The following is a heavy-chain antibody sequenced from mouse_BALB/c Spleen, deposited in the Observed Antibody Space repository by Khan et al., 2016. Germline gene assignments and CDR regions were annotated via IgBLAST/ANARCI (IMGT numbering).Heavy chain of an antibody. Sequence: EVELVESGGGLVQPGGSLKLSCAASGFDFSRYWMSWVRQAPGKGLEWIGEINPDSSTINYTPSLKDKFIISRDNAKNTLYLQMSKVRSEDTALYYCTRLYYYGTSDYWGQGTTLTGSS. CDR2: INPDSSTI. CDR1: GFDFSRYW. J-gene: IGHJ2*01. V-gene: IGHV4-1*02. D-gene: IGHD1-1*01. CDR3: TRLYYYGTSDY.